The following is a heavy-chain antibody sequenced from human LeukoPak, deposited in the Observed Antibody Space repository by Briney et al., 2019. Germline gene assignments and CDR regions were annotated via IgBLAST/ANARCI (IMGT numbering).Heavy chain of an antibody. CDR2: INYGGTT. CDR1: GGSISITNYF. J-gene: IGHJ4*02. V-gene: IGHV4-39*01. CDR3: AGQRAWFGEWAFES. Sequence: SETLSLTCTVSGGSISITNYFWGWIRQPPGKGLEGIGSINYGGTTYYNPSLKSRVTISVDTSKNQFSLKLSSVTAVDTAVFYCAGQRAWFGEWAFESWGQGTLVTVSS. D-gene: IGHD3-10*01.